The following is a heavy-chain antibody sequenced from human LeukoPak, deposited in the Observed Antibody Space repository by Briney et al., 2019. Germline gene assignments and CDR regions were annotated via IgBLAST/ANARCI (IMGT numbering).Heavy chain of an antibody. CDR2: IVVGSGNT. Sequence: GASVKVSCKASGFTFTSSAMQWVRQARGQRLEWIGWIVVGSGNTNYAQRFQERVTITRDMSTSTAYMELSSLGSEDTAVYYCAADMVSGDYVAFDIWGQGTMVTVSS. D-gene: IGHD4-17*01. CDR3: AADMVSGDYVAFDI. V-gene: IGHV1-58*02. J-gene: IGHJ3*02. CDR1: GFTFTSSA.